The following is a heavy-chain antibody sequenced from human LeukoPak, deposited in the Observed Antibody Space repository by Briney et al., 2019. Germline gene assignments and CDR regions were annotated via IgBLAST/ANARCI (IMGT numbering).Heavy chain of an antibody. Sequence: PGGSLRLSCAASGSTFSSYAMSWVRQAPGKGLEWVSAISGSGGSTYYADSVKGRFTISRDNSKNTLYLQMNSLRAEDTAVYYCAKDGCSSTSCYLHAFDIWGQGTMVTVSS. CDR2: ISGSGGST. V-gene: IGHV3-23*01. D-gene: IGHD2-2*01. CDR1: GSTFSSYA. CDR3: AKDGCSSTSCYLHAFDI. J-gene: IGHJ3*02.